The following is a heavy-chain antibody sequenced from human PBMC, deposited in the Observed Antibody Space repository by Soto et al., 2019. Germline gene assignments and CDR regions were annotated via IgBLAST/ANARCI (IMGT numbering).Heavy chain of an antibody. Sequence: ASVKVSCKASGYTFTSYYMHWVRQAPGQGLEWMEKINPSGGSTSYAQKLLGRVTMTRDTSTSTVYMELSSLRSEDTAVYYCARSSASAPWFDPWGQGTLVTVSS. CDR1: GYTFTSYY. D-gene: IGHD3-10*01. CDR3: ARSSASAPWFDP. CDR2: INPSGGST. J-gene: IGHJ5*02. V-gene: IGHV1-46*01.